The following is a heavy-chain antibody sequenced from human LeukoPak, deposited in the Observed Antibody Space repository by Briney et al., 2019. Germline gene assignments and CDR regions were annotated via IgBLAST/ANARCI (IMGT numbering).Heavy chain of an antibody. CDR2: VNTVSSYI. V-gene: IGHV3-21*01. D-gene: IGHD3-22*01. CDR1: GFVFSSYS. CDR3: VRIRRNSDSSGYFYYYDN. Sequence: PGGSLRLSCAASGFVFSSYSFNWVRQAPGKGLEWVASVNTVSSYIYYADSVRGRFTISRDNAKNSVLLQMNSLRAEDMAMYYCVRIRRNSDSSGYFYYYDNWGQGTLVTVSS. J-gene: IGHJ4*02.